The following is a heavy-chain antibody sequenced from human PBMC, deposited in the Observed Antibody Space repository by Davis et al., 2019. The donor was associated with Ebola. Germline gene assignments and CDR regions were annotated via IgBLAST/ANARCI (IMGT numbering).Heavy chain of an antibody. CDR1: GFTVSTNH. J-gene: IGHJ4*02. Sequence: PGGSLRLSCAASGFTVSTNHMSWVRQAPGKGLEWVSVIYSGGSAYYADSVKGRFTISRDNSQNTLYLQMNSLRAEDTAVYYCAKEVTATDYWGQGTLVTVSS. V-gene: IGHV3-53*01. CDR2: IYSGGSA. CDR3: AKEVTATDY. D-gene: IGHD5-18*01.